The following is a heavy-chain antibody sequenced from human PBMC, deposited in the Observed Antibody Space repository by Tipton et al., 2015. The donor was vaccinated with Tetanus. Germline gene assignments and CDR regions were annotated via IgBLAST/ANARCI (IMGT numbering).Heavy chain of an antibody. J-gene: IGHJ4*02. CDR2: ISDSGGTT. V-gene: IGHV3-23*01. D-gene: IGHD6-19*01. CDR3: AKEGDVSSGWRNCDY. Sequence: SLRLSCAASGFTFSSFAMSWVRQAPGKGLEWVSSISDSGGTTYYAGSVKGRFTLSRDNSKYTLFLHMDPLRAEDTAVYYCAKEGDVSSGWRNCDYWGQGTLVTVSS. CDR1: GFTFSSFA.